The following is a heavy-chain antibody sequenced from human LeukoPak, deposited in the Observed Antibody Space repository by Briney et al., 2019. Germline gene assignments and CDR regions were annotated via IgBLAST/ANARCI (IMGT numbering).Heavy chain of an antibody. Sequence: SETLSLTCTVSGSSVSSGYYYWNWIRQPPGKALEWTGYVYYNGNTEYNPSLRSRVTISVDTSKNQFSLILTSVTAAGTAVYYCARGVGYGHYFDYWGQGTLVTVSS. D-gene: IGHD4-17*01. J-gene: IGHJ4*02. CDR2: VYYNGNT. CDR3: ARGVGYGHYFDY. CDR1: GSSVSSGYYY. V-gene: IGHV4-61*01.